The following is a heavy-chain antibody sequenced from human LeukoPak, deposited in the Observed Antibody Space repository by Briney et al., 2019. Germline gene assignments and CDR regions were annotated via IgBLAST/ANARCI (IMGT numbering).Heavy chain of an antibody. CDR2: INGGGDTT. Sequence: GGSLRLSCAASGFAFVSYAMTWVRQAPGKGLEWVSAINGGGDTTYYADSVKGRFTISRDKSKNTMYLQMNSLRAEDTALYYCAKALDTYGYMRFDFRGQGTLVTVSS. CDR1: GFAFVSYA. V-gene: IGHV3-23*01. CDR3: AKALDTYGYMRFDF. J-gene: IGHJ4*02. D-gene: IGHD5-18*01.